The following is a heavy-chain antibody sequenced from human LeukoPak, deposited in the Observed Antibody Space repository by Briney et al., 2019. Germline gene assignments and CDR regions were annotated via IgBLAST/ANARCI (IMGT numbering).Heavy chain of an antibody. CDR2: ISGSGGST. V-gene: IGHV3-23*01. Sequence: GGSLRLSCAASGFTFSSYAMSWVRQAPGKGLEWVSAISGSGGSTYYADSVKGRFTISRDNSKNTLYLQMNSLRAEDTAVYYCAKTSCGGSCYSYYYYGMDVWGQGTTATVSS. D-gene: IGHD2-15*01. CDR3: AKTSCGGSCYSYYYYGMDV. CDR1: GFTFSSYA. J-gene: IGHJ6*02.